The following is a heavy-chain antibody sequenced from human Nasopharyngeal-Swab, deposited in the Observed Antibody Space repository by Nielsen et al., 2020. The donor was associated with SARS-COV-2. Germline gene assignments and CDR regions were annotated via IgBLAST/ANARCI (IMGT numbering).Heavy chain of an antibody. D-gene: IGHD2-15*01. J-gene: IGHJ4*02. V-gene: IGHV1-18*01. CDR2: ISAYNGNT. Sequence: ASVKVSCKASGYTFTSYGISWVRQAPGQGLEWMGWISAYNGNTNYAQKLQGRVTMTTDTSTSTAYMELRSLRSDDTAVYYCAREGGRYCSGGSCYHFDYWGQGTLVTVSS. CDR1: GYTFTSYG. CDR3: AREGGRYCSGGSCYHFDY.